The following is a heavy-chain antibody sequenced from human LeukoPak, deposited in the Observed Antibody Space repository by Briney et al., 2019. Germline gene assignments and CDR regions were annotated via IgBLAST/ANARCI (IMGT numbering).Heavy chain of an antibody. Sequence: GASVKVSCKASGYTFISYGISWVRQAPGQGLEWMRWISAYNGNTNYAQKVQGRVTMTTDTSTSTAYMELRSLRSDDTAVYYCAREGRLRFLEWPPYPFDPWGQGTLVTVSS. CDR3: AREGRLRFLEWPPYPFDP. J-gene: IGHJ5*02. CDR1: GYTFISYG. V-gene: IGHV1-18*01. CDR2: ISAYNGNT. D-gene: IGHD3-3*01.